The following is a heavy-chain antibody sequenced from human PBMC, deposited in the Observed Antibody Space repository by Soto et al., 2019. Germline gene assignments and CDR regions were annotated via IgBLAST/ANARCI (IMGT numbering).Heavy chain of an antibody. CDR3: TTEVYSSSWFRDAFDT. V-gene: IGHV3-49*03. CDR2: IRSKAYGGTT. J-gene: IGHJ3*02. Sequence: GGSLRLSCTASGFTFGDYAMSWFRQAPGKGLEWVGFIRSKAYGGTTEYAASVKGRFTISRDDSKNMMYLQMNSLKIEDTAVYYCTTEVYSSSWFRDAFDTWGQGTMVTVSS. CDR1: GFTFGDYA. D-gene: IGHD6-13*01.